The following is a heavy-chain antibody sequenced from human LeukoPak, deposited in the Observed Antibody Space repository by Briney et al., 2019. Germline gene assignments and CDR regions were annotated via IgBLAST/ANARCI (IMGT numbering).Heavy chain of an antibody. D-gene: IGHD5/OR15-5a*01. CDR1: GGSISSYY. CDR3: ARVAHDLYPYYFDY. CDR2: IYYSGTT. Sequence: PSETLSLTCTVSGGSISSYYWSWIRQPPGKGLEWIAYIYYSGTTYYNPSLKSRVTISVDTSKNQFSLKLSSVTAADTAVYYCARVAHDLYPYYFDYWGQGTLVTVSS. V-gene: IGHV4-59*12. J-gene: IGHJ4*02.